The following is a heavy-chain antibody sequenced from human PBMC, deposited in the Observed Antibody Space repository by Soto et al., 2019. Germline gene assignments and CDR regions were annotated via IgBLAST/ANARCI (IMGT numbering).Heavy chain of an antibody. CDR3: ARFLWSDTSLYYFDY. J-gene: IGHJ4*02. D-gene: IGHD3-3*01. V-gene: IGHV2-5*02. Sequence: QITLKESGPTLVKPTQTLTLTCTFSGFSLTGSGVGVGWIRQPPGKALEWLALIYWDDDKRYSPSLKSRLTITQDTSKNQVALTVPNMDPVDTATYYCARFLWSDTSLYYFDYWGQGTLVTVSS. CDR2: IYWDDDK. CDR1: GFSLTGSGVG.